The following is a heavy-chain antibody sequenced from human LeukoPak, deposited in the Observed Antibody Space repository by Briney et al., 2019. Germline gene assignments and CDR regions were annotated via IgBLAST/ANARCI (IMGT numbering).Heavy chain of an antibody. CDR3: AKSKFATSGYDGSLDC. D-gene: IGHD5-12*01. Sequence: GGSLRLSCSGSGFAFSGFAMGWVRQAPGKGLEWVSAISGSGISTYYADSVKGRFTISRDKSKNTLFLQMNSLRAGDTAVYYCAKSKFATSGYDGSLDCWGQGTLVTVSS. J-gene: IGHJ4*02. V-gene: IGHV3-23*01. CDR2: ISGSGIST. CDR1: GFAFSGFA.